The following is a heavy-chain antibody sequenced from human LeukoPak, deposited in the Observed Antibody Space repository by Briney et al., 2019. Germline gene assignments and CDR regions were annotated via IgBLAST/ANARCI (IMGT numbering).Heavy chain of an antibody. CDR3: AKSLNYDILTGQVGY. V-gene: IGHV3-30*02. J-gene: IGHJ4*02. D-gene: IGHD3-9*01. CDR1: GFTFSSYG. Sequence: GGSLRLSCAASGFTFSSYGMHWVRQAPGKGLEWVAVIWYDGSNKYYADSVKGRFTISRDNSKNTLYLQMNSLRAEDTAVYYCAKSLNYDILTGQVGYWGQGTLVTVSS. CDR2: IWYDGSNK.